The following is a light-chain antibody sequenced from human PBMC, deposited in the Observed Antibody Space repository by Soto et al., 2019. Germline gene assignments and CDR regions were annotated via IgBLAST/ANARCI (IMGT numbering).Light chain of an antibody. J-gene: IGLJ1*01. CDR1: SSDVGGYHY. Sequence: QSALTQPASVSGSPGQSITISCTGTSSDVGGYHYVSWYQQHPGKAPKLMIYEVSNRPSGVSNRFSGAKSGNTASLPISGLQAEDEADYYCSSYTSSSTPYVFGTGTKLTVL. CDR3: SSYTSSSTPYV. V-gene: IGLV2-14*01. CDR2: EVS.